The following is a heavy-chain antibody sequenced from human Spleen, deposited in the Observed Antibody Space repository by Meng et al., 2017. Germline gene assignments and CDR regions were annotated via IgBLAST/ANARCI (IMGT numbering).Heavy chain of an antibody. J-gene: IGHJ4*02. D-gene: IGHD6-19*01. CDR3: ARTSLSSGWYSRYFDY. CDR2: IYYSGST. Sequence: SETLSLTCTVSGGSISSSSYYWGWIRQPPGKGLEWIGSIYYSGSTYYNPSPKSRVTISVDTSKNQFSLKLSSVTAADTAVYYCARTSLSSGWYSRYFDYWGQGTLVTVSS. V-gene: IGHV4-39*07. CDR1: GGSISSSSYY.